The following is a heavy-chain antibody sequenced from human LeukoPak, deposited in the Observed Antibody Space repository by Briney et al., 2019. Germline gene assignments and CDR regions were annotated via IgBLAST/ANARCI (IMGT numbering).Heavy chain of an antibody. J-gene: IGHJ6*03. CDR3: TRGSIAYYYMDV. D-gene: IGHD3-22*01. CDR1: GGSISGYY. V-gene: IGHV4-59*01. Sequence: SETLSLTCTVSGGSISGYYWSWIRQPPGKGLEWIGNIYYSGSTNYNPSLKSRVTISVDTSKNQFSLKLSSVTAADTAVYYCTRGSIAYYYMDVWSKGTTVTISS. CDR2: IYYSGST.